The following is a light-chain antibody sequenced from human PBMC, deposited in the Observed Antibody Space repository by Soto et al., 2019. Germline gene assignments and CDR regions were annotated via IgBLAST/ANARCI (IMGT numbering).Light chain of an antibody. CDR3: QHYNSYSEA. J-gene: IGKJ1*01. V-gene: IGKV1-5*03. CDR2: KAS. CDR1: QSISSW. Sequence: DIQMTQSHSTLSASVGDRVTITCRASQSISSWLAWYQQKPGKAPKLLIYKASSLESGVPSRFSGSGSGTEFTLTISSLQPDDFATYYCQHYNSYSEAFGQGTKV.